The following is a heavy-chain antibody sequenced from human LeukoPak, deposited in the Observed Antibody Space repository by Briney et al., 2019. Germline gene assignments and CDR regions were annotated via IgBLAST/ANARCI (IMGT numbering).Heavy chain of an antibody. Sequence: GGSLRLSCAASGFTFSSYAMSWVRQAPGKGLEWVSAISGSGGSTYYADSVKDRFTISRDNSKNTLYLQMNSLRAEDTAVYYCAKGGLGLYYGMDVWGQGTTVTVSS. CDR3: AKGGLGLYYGMDV. D-gene: IGHD1-26*01. J-gene: IGHJ6*02. CDR1: GFTFSSYA. V-gene: IGHV3-23*01. CDR2: ISGSGGST.